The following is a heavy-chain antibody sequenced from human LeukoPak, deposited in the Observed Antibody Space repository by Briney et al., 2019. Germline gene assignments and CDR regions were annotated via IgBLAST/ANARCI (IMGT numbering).Heavy chain of an antibody. Sequence: GGSLRLSCAASGFTFSSYAMHWVRQAPGKGLEWVAVISYDGSNKYYADSVKGRFTISRDNSKNTLYLQMNSLRVEDTAVYYCAKDPRLYDSSGYFPDWGQGTLVTVSS. CDR2: ISYDGSNK. J-gene: IGHJ1*01. V-gene: IGHV3-30*04. CDR3: AKDPRLYDSSGYFPD. D-gene: IGHD3-22*01. CDR1: GFTFSSYA.